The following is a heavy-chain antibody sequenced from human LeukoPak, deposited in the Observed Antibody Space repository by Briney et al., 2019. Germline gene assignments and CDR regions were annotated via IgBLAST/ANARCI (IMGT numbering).Heavy chain of an antibody. J-gene: IGHJ3*02. D-gene: IGHD3-22*01. V-gene: IGHV1-2*02. CDR1: IYTLNGYY. CDR2: INLKTGGT. Sequence: ASVKVSCKASIYTLNGYYMHWVRQAPAHGLEWMGWINLKTGGTNYAQKFQGRVTMTRDTSISTAYMDLSSLRSADTAVYYCASEYKYDSSGANAFDIWGQGTMVTVSS. CDR3: ASEYKYDSSGANAFDI.